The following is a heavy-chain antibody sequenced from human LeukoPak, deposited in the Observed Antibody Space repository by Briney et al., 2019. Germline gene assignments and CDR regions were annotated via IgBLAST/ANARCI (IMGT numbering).Heavy chain of an antibody. V-gene: IGHV3-66*01. CDR1: GLTVSSNY. J-gene: IGHJ4*02. Sequence: GGSLRLSCAASGLTVSSNYMSWVRQAPGKGLEWVSVIYSGGSTYYADSVKGRFTISRDNSKNTLYLQMNSLRAEDTAVYYCASPQGGSSAYYFDYWGQGTLVTVSS. CDR2: IYSGGST. D-gene: IGHD6-6*01. CDR3: ASPQGGSSAYYFDY.